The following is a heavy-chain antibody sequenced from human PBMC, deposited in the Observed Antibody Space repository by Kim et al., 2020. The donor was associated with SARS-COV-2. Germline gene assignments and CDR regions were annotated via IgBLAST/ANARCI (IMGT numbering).Heavy chain of an antibody. D-gene: IGHD5-12*01. CDR1: GFTFSDYS. V-gene: IGHV3-48*02. CDR2: ISRSSSTI. J-gene: IGHJ1*01. CDR3: ARDAYSGYVSYFQH. Sequence: GGSLRLSCAASGFTFSDYSMNWVRQAPGKGLEWVSYISRSSSTIYYADSVKGRFTISRDNAKNSLYLRMTSLRDEDTAVYYCARDAYSGYVSYFQHWGQGTLVTVSS.